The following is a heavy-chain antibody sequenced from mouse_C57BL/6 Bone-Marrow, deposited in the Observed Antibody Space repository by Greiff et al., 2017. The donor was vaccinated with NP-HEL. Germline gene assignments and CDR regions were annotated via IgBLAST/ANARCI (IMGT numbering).Heavy chain of an antibody. Sequence: QVQRQQPGAELVMPGASVKLSCKASGYTFTSYWMHWVKQRPGQGLEWIGEIDPSDSYTNYNQKFKGKSTLTVDKSSSTAYMQLSSLTSEDSAVYYCARSTVYGSLYYFDYWGQGTTLTVSS. V-gene: IGHV1-69*01. CDR3: ARSTVYGSLYYFDY. CDR2: IDPSDSYT. J-gene: IGHJ2*01. CDR1: GYTFTSYW. D-gene: IGHD1-1*01.